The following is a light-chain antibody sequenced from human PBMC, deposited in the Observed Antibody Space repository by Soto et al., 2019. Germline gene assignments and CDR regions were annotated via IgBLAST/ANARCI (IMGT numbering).Light chain of an antibody. V-gene: IGKV1-5*01. J-gene: IGKJ1*01. CDR3: QQYNSYSWT. CDR1: QSISNK. CDR2: DAS. Sequence: DIQMPQSPSALSGYVGDRVTITCRASQSISNKLAWYQQKAGKAPKLLIYDASSLESGVPSRFSGSGSGTEFTLTISSLQPDDFATYYCQQYNSYSWTFGQGTKVDIK.